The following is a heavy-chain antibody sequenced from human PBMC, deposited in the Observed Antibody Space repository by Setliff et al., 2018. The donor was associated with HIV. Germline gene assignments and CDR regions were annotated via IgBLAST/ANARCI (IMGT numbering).Heavy chain of an antibody. CDR3: ARGYYDSSGYENWFDP. V-gene: IGHV1-69*13. Sequence: EASVKVSCKASGGSFSSYAISWVRQAPGQGLEWVGGIIPMFETAKYAQKFQGRVTITADESTSTAYMELSSLRSEDTAVFYCARGYYDSSGYENWFDPWGQGTLVTVS. D-gene: IGHD3-22*01. J-gene: IGHJ5*02. CDR2: IIPMFETA. CDR1: GGSFSSYA.